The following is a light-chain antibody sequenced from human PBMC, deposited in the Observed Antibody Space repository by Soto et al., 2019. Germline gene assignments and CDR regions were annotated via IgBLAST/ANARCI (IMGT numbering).Light chain of an antibody. CDR3: SSSGASSTL. V-gene: IGLV2-14*03. Sequence: QSALTQPASVSGSPGQSITISCTGSSSDIGGYNYVSWYQQHPGKAPKLLIYDVSYRPSVISDRFSGSKSGNTASLTISGLQPDDEADYYCSSSGASSTLFGGGTKVTVL. J-gene: IGLJ2*01. CDR1: SSDIGGYNY. CDR2: DVS.